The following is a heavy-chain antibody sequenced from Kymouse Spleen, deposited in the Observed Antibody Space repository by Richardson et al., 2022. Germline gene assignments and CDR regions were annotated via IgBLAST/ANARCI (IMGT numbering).Heavy chain of an antibody. J-gene: IGHJ3*02. Sequence: QVQLQQWGAGLLKPSETLSLTCAVYGGSFSGYYWSWIRQPPGKGLEWIGEINHSGSTNYNPSLKSRVTISVDTSKNQFSLKLSSVTAADTAVYYCARVLELGAFDIWGQGTMVTVSS. CDR2: INHSGST. CDR3: ARVLELGAFDI. V-gene: IGHV4-34*01. CDR1: GGSFSGYY. D-gene: IGHD1-7*01.